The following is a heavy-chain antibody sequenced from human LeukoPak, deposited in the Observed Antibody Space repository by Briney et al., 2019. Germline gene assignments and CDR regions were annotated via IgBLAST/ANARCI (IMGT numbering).Heavy chain of an antibody. D-gene: IGHD3-3*01. J-gene: IGHJ4*02. Sequence: GGSLRLSCAASGFTFSGSAMHWVRQASGKGLEWVGRIRSKANSYATAYAASLKGKFTISRDDSKNTAYLQMNSLKTEDTAVYYCTGKQKDDFWSGYPLDYWGQGTLVTVSS. CDR3: TGKQKDDFWSGYPLDY. CDR1: GFTFSGSA. V-gene: IGHV3-73*01. CDR2: IRSKANSYAT.